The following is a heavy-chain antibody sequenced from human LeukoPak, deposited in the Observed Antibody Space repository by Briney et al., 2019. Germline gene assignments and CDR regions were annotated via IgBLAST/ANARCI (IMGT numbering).Heavy chain of an antibody. CDR1: GFTFSAYN. CDR3: AGVGDYYYMDV. Sequence: HSGGSLRLSCAASGFTFSAYNMNWVRQAPGKGLEWVAYISTSISTIYYTDSVKGRFTISRDNAKNSLYLQMNSLRAEDTAVYYCAGVGDYYYMDVWGKGTTVTVSS. CDR2: ISTSISTI. J-gene: IGHJ6*03. D-gene: IGHD3-16*01. V-gene: IGHV3-48*04.